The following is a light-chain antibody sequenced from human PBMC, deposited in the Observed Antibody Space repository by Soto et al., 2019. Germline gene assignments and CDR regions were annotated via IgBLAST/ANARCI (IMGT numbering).Light chain of an antibody. V-gene: IGKV3-15*01. CDR2: GAS. CDR1: RTVHSN. J-gene: IGKJ1*01. Sequence: EIVMTQSPAPVSVSPGDRVTLSCRASRTVHSNVAWYQHKPGQAPRLLIYGASFRATGMPARFSGSGFGTEFTLTISSLQSEDVAVYYCQQYNNWPRTFGQGTKVDIK. CDR3: QQYNNWPRT.